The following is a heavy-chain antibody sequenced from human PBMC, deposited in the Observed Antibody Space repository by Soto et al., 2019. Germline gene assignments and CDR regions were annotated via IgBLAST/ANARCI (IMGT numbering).Heavy chain of an antibody. J-gene: IGHJ6*02. CDR3: ARFITIFGVDPSEITGTSSNAGRYYYYYGMDV. Sequence: SGPTLVNPTQTLTLTCTFSGFSLSTSGVGVGWIRQPPGKALEWLALIYWDDDKRYSPSLKSRLTITKDTSKNQVVLTMTNMDPVDTATYYCARFITIFGVDPSEITGTSSNAGRYYYYYGMDVWGQGTTVTVSS. CDR2: IYWDDDK. CDR1: GFSLSTSGVG. D-gene: IGHD3-3*01. V-gene: IGHV2-5*02.